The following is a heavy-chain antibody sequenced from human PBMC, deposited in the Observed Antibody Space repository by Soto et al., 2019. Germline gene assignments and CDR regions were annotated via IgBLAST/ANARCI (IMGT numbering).Heavy chain of an antibody. D-gene: IGHD2-21*02. CDR1: GDTFTDYY. CDR3: ARGGHVVVVTAALDY. J-gene: IGHJ4*02. V-gene: IGHV1-46*04. Sequence: QVQLVQSGAEVKKPGASVKVSCKASGDTFTDYYIHWVRQAPGQGLEWMGTVNPSGGHTTYAQHWRRRTTMTRDTSASTLYMGLTSLTSEDTAVYYCARGGHVVVVTAALDYWGQGTLVTVSS. CDR2: VNPSGGHT.